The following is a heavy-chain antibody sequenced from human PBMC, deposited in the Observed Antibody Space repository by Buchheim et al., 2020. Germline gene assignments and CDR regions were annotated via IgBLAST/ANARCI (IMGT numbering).Heavy chain of an antibody. CDR3: ARERTRYCGGDCYSYWFDP. D-gene: IGHD2-21*02. CDR1: GFTFSSYS. J-gene: IGHJ5*02. V-gene: IGHV3-21*01. CDR2: ISSSSSYI. Sequence: EVQLVESGGGLVKPGGSLRPSCAASGFTFSSYSMNWVRQAPGKGLEWVSSISSSSSYIYYADSVKGRFTISRDNAKNSLYLQMNSLRAEDTAVYYCARERTRYCGGDCYSYWFDPWGQGTL.